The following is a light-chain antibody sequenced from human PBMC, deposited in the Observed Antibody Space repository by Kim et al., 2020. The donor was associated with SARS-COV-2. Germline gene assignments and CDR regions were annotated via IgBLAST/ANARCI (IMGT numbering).Light chain of an antibody. Sequence: EIVLTQSPATLSLSPGERGTLSCRASQSVSSYLAWYQQKPGPAPRLLIFDASNRATGIPTRFSGSGSGTDFTLTISSLEPEDFAIYYCQQRSKWPLTFGGGTKVDIK. CDR3: QQRSKWPLT. CDR1: QSVSSY. CDR2: DAS. J-gene: IGKJ4*01. V-gene: IGKV3-11*01.